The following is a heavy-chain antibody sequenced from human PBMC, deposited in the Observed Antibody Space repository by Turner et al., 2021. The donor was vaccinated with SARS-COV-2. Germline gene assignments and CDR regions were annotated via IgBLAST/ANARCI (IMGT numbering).Heavy chain of an antibody. D-gene: IGHD3-22*01. CDR1: GYTFTGYY. CDR3: ARGGLYYYDSSAYYGDAFDI. J-gene: IGHJ3*02. CDR2: INPNSGAT. V-gene: IGHV1-2*02. Sequence: QVQLVQSGAEVKKPWASVKVSCKASGYTFTGYYMHWVRQAPGQGLEWMGWINPNSGATNYAQNFQGRVTMTRDTSISTAYMELSRLRSDDTAVYYCARGGLYYYDSSAYYGDAFDIWGQGTMVTVSS.